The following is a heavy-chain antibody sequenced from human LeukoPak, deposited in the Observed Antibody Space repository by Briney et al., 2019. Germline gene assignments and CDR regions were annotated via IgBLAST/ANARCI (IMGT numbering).Heavy chain of an antibody. Sequence: ASVKVSYKVSGYTLTQLSIHWVQQAHGKGLEWMGGFPRDNRERIYAQNFQGRVTMTEDSSTDTAYMELSGLRSEDTAVYFCASDFRVGVLYAFDLWGQGTLVTVSP. J-gene: IGHJ3*01. CDR2: FPRDNRER. D-gene: IGHD3-10*01. CDR1: GYTLTQLS. V-gene: IGHV1-24*01. CDR3: ASDFRVGVLYAFDL.